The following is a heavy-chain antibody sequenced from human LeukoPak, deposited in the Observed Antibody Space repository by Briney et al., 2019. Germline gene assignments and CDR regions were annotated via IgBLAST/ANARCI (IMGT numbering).Heavy chain of an antibody. V-gene: IGHV4-39*02. CDR2: IYYSGST. D-gene: IGHD1-26*01. CDR3: ARDLPYSGSYAGVDY. Sequence: SSETLSLTCTVSGGSISSSSYYWGWIRQPPGKGLEWIGSIYYSGSTYYNPSLKSRVTISVDTSKNQFSLKLSSVTAADTAVYYCARDLPYSGSYAGVDYWGQGTLVTVSS. CDR1: GGSISSSSYY. J-gene: IGHJ4*02.